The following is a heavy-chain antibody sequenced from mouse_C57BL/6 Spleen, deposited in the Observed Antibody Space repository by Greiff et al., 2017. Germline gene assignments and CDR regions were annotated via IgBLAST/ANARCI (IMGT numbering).Heavy chain of an antibody. CDR2: IDPANGNT. CDR3: ALYYDYDWFAY. Sequence: VQLKESVAELVRPGASVKLSCTASGFDIKNTYMHWVKQRPEQGLEWIGRIDPANGNTKYAPKFQGKATITADTSSNTASLQLSSLTSEDTAIYYCALYYDYDWFAYWGQGTLVTVSA. D-gene: IGHD2-4*01. CDR1: GFDIKNTY. V-gene: IGHV14-3*01. J-gene: IGHJ3*01.